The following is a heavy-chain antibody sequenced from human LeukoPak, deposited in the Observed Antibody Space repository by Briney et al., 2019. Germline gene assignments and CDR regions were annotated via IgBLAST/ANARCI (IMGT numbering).Heavy chain of an antibody. J-gene: IGHJ4*02. CDR1: GGTFSSYA. V-gene: IGHV1-69*04. CDR3: ATPPRRDGYNYDYFDY. D-gene: IGHD5-24*01. CDR2: IIPILGIA. Sequence: SVKVSCKASGGTFSSYAISWVRQAPGQGLEWMGRIIPILGIANYAQKFQGRVTITADKSTSTAYMELSSLRSEDTAVYYCATPPRRDGYNYDYFDYWGRGTLVTVSS.